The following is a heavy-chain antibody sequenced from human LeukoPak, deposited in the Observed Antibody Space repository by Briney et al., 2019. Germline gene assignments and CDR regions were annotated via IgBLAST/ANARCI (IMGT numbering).Heavy chain of an antibody. D-gene: IGHD3-22*01. CDR1: GGTFSSYA. V-gene: IGHV1-69*04. CDR3: ARERVGYYYDSSGYGAGFDY. CDR2: IIPILGIA. Sequence: ASVKVSCKASGGTFSSYAISWVRRAPGQGLEWMGRIIPILGIANYAQKFQGRVTITADKSTSTAYMELSSLRSEDTAVYYCARERVGYYYDSSGYGAGFDYWGQGTLVTVSS. J-gene: IGHJ4*02.